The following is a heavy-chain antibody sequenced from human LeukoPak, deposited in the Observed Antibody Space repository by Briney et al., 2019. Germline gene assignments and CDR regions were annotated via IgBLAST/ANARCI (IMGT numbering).Heavy chain of an antibody. D-gene: IGHD3-22*01. Sequence: PSETLSLTCTVSGGSISSYNWSWIRQPPGKGLEWVGYIYYSGSSNYNPSLKSRVTISVDTSKNQFSLKLSSVTPADTAGYYCARRNPYYDSSGYPSDYWGQGTLVTVSS. CDR3: ARRNPYYDSSGYPSDY. CDR1: GGSISSYN. CDR2: IYYSGSS. J-gene: IGHJ4*02. V-gene: IGHV4-59*08.